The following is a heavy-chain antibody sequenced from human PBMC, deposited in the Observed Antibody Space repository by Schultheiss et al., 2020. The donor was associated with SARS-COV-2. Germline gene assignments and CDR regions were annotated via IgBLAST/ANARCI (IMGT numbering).Heavy chain of an antibody. D-gene: IGHD3-22*01. V-gene: IGHV1-46*03. CDR2: INPSGGST. J-gene: IGHJ6*02. Sequence: ASVKVSCKESGYTFTSYYMHWVRQAPGQGLEWMGIINPSGGSTSYAQKFQGRVTMTRDTSTSTVYMELSSLRSEDTAVYYCARMWGYDSSGRTYYYYGMDVWGQGTTVTVSS. CDR1: GYTFTSYY. CDR3: ARMWGYDSSGRTYYYYGMDV.